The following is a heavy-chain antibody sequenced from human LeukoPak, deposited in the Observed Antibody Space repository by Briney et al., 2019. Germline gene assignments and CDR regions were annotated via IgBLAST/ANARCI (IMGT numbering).Heavy chain of an antibody. CDR3: AKGTLDIVVVPAAPKVYYFDY. J-gene: IGHJ4*02. CDR2: ISGSGGST. CDR1: GFTFSSYA. Sequence: GGSLRLSCAASGFTFSSYAMSWVRQAPRKGLGWVSAISGSGGSTYYADSVKGRFTISRDNSKNTLYLQMNSLRAEDTAVYYCAKGTLDIVVVPAAPKVYYFDYWGQGTLVTVSS. D-gene: IGHD2-2*01. V-gene: IGHV3-23*01.